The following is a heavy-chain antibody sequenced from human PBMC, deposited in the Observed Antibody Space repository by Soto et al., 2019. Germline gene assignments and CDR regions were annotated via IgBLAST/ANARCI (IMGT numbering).Heavy chain of an antibody. Sequence: PSETLSLTCTVSGGSISSYYWSWIRQPPGKGLEWIGYIYYSGSTNYNPSPKSRVTISVDTSKNQFSLKLSSVTAADTAVYYCARSYGSGSYGDYYYGMDVWGQGTTVTVSS. D-gene: IGHD3-10*01. CDR2: IYYSGST. CDR3: ARSYGSGSYGDYYYGMDV. V-gene: IGHV4-59*01. J-gene: IGHJ6*02. CDR1: GGSISSYY.